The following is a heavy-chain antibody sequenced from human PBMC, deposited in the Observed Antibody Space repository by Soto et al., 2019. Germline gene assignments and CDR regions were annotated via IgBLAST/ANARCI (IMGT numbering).Heavy chain of an antibody. CDR3: ARPRSTGYAGEFDY. V-gene: IGHV4-59*01. Sequence: QVQLQESGPGLVKPSETLSLTCTVSGGSISPYYWSWIRQPPGKGLEWIGFIYYSGSINYNPSLKSRVNISVDTSQNQFSLKLASVTAADTAVYYCARPRSTGYAGEFDYWGQGILVTVSS. J-gene: IGHJ4*02. D-gene: IGHD3-22*01. CDR2: IYYSGSI. CDR1: GGSISPYY.